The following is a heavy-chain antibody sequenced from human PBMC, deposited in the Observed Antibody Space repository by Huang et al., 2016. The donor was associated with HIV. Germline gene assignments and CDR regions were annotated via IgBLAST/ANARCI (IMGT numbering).Heavy chain of an antibody. Sequence: VQLVQSGAEVKTPGASLKISCTGSGYSFSSYGIAWVRQMPGKGLEWMGIIFPDNSDTTYSPSFEGQVTISADKSIGTAYLQWSSLKASDTAMYYCARRFSSSSGYFDYWGQGSLVTVSS. V-gene: IGHV5-51*01. CDR1: GYSFSSYG. CDR2: IFPDNSDT. CDR3: ARRFSSSSGYFDY. J-gene: IGHJ4*02. D-gene: IGHD6-6*01.